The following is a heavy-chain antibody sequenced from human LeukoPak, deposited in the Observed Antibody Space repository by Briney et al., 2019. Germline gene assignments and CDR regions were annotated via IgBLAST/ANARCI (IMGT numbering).Heavy chain of an antibody. Sequence: HPGRSLRLSCTASGFTFGDYAMSWVRQAPGKGLEWVGFIRSKAYGGTTEYAASVRGRFTISRDDSKSIAYLQMNSLKTEDTAVYYCTRSSITMVRGVIIVDAFDIWGQGTMVTVSS. CDR2: IRSKAYGGTT. V-gene: IGHV3-49*04. CDR3: TRSSITMVRGVIIVDAFDI. CDR1: GFTFGDYA. J-gene: IGHJ3*02. D-gene: IGHD3-10*01.